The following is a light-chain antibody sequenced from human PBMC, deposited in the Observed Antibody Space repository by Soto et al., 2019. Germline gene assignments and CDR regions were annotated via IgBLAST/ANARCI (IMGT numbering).Light chain of an antibody. CDR3: GTWDSSLSAYV. CDR2: DNQ. CDR1: SSNVGKNF. J-gene: IGLJ1*01. V-gene: IGLV1-51*01. Sequence: SVLTQPPSVSAAPGQKVSISCSGSSSNVGKNFVSWYQHVPGKAPKLLIYDNQKRPSGIPDRFSASKSGTSATLDITGLQTGDEADYYCGTWDSSLSAYVFGTGTKVTVL.